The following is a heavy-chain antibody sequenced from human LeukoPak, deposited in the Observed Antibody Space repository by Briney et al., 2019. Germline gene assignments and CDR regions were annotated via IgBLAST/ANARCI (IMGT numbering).Heavy chain of an antibody. CDR1: GYSFTTHW. Sequence: GESLKISCQGSGYSFTTHWIGWVRQMPGKGLEWMGIIYPDDSNTRYSPSFQGQVTFSADKSINTAYLQWSSLRASDTAMYYCARLEEDLTLGVAGYWFVPWGQGILVTVSS. J-gene: IGHJ5*02. CDR3: ARLEEDLTLGVAGYWFVP. V-gene: IGHV5-51*01. CDR2: IYPDDSNT. D-gene: IGHD3-16*01.